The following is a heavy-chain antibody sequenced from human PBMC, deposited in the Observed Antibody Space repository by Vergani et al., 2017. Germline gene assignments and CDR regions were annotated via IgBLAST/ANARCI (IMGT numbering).Heavy chain of an antibody. V-gene: IGHV3-23*01. Sequence: VQPGGSLRLSCAASGFTFSSYAMSWVRQAPGKGLECVSAISGSGGSTYYADSVKGRFTISRDNSKNTLYLQMNSLRSEDTAVYYWARSGSSSWYTENAFDIWGQGTMVTVSS. CDR1: GFTFSSYA. CDR2: ISGSGGST. CDR3: ARSGSSSWYTENAFDI. D-gene: IGHD6-13*01. J-gene: IGHJ3*02.